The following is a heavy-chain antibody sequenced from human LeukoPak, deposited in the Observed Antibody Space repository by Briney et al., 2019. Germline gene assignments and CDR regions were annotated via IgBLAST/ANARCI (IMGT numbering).Heavy chain of an antibody. J-gene: IGHJ4*02. CDR1: GGSISSYY. V-gene: IGHV4-59*12. D-gene: IGHD1-1*01. CDR2: IYYSGST. CDR3: AREGGLERRTTRHFDY. Sequence: SETLSLTCTVSGGSISSYYWSWIRQPPGKGLEWIGYIYYSGSTNYNPSLKSRVTISVDTSKNQFSLQLNSVAPEDTAVYYCAREGGLERRTTRHFDYWGQGTLVTVSS.